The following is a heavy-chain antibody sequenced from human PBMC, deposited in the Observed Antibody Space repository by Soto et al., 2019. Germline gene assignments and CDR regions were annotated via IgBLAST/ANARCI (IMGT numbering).Heavy chain of an antibody. D-gene: IGHD3-22*01. CDR3: ARAGQYYDASGYAN. V-gene: IGHV1-18*01. J-gene: IGHJ4*02. CDR2: ISAYNGNS. Sequence: QVKLVQSGAEVKKTGASIKVSCKASGYSFATSGMTWVRQAPGQGLEWVGWISAYNGNSNYDQNLQDRVTMTTDTSTTTAYLELRNLRSDDSAVYYCARAGQYYDASGYANWGQGTLVTVSS. CDR1: GYSFATSG.